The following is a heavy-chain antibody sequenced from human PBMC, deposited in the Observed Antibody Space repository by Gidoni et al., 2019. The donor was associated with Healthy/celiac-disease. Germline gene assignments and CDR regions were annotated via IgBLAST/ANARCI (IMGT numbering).Heavy chain of an antibody. V-gene: IGHV3-74*01. D-gene: IGHD2-8*01. Sequence: KGRFTISRDNAKNTLYLQMNSLRAEDTAVYYCASLKGRDAIGTDYWGQGTLVTVSS. CDR3: ASLKGRDAIGTDY. J-gene: IGHJ4*02.